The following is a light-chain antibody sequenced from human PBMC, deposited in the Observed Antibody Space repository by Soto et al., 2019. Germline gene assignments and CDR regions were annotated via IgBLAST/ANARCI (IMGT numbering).Light chain of an antibody. Sequence: DIQMTQSPSSLSASVGDRVTITCRASQSINNYLNWYQQKQGKAPKLLIYTASSLQSGVPSRFSGSGSGTDFTLTISSLQPEDFATYYCQQSHSTPMYTFGQGTKLDIK. V-gene: IGKV1-39*01. CDR2: TAS. CDR3: QQSHSTPMYT. CDR1: QSINNY. J-gene: IGKJ2*01.